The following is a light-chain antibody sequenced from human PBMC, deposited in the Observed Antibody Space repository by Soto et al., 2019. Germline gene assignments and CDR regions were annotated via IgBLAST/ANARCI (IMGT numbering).Light chain of an antibody. CDR2: GAS. V-gene: IGKV3-15*01. Sequence: ELVLTQSPATLSLSPGERATLSCRASQSVSSNLAWYQQKPGQAPRLLIYGASTRATGIPARFSGSGSGTEFTLTISSLQSEDFAVYYCQQYNNWLTWTFGQGTKVDIK. CDR1: QSVSSN. CDR3: QQYNNWLTWT. J-gene: IGKJ1*01.